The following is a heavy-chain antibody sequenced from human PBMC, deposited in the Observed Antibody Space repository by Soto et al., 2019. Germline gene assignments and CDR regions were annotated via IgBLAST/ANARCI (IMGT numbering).Heavy chain of an antibody. D-gene: IGHD3-3*01. J-gene: IGHJ2*01. V-gene: IGHV1-3*01. CDR3: ARGGYDFWSGPYWYFDL. CDR2: INAGNGNT. Sequence: ASVKVSCTASGYTFTSYAMHWVRQAPGQRLEWMGWINAGNGNTKYSQKFQGRVTITRDTSASTAYMELSSLRSEDTAVYYCARGGYDFWSGPYWYFDLWGRGTLVTVSS. CDR1: GYTFTSYA.